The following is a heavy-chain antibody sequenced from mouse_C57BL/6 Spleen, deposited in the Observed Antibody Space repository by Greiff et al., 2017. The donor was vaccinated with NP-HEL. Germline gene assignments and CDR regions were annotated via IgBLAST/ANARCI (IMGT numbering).Heavy chain of an antibody. V-gene: IGHV1-52*01. J-gene: IGHJ2*01. CDR3: ARSPHWDY. CDR1: GYTFTSYW. CDR2: IDPSDSET. Sequence: QVQLKQPGAELVRPGSSVKLSCKASGYTFTSYWMHWVKQRPIQGLEWIGNIDPSDSETHYNQKFKDKATLTVDKSSSTAYMQLSRLTSEDSAVYYCARSPHWDYWGQGTTLTVSS. D-gene: IGHD4-1*01.